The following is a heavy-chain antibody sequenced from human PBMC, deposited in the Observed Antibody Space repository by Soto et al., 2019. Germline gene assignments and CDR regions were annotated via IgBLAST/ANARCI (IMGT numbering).Heavy chain of an antibody. CDR3: GRGPRGSFYAYGVDI. CDR2: TDTDGSRK. CDR1: GFNFNAYW. Sequence: GGSLRLSCAASGFNFNAYWMYWVRQAPGKGLEWVANTDTDGSRKNYVDSVKGRFIISRDNARNSLFLQMNSLRVDDTAVYYCGRGPRGSFYAYGVDILDQEATVAVSS. J-gene: IGHJ6*02. D-gene: IGHD2-21*01. V-gene: IGHV3-7*03.